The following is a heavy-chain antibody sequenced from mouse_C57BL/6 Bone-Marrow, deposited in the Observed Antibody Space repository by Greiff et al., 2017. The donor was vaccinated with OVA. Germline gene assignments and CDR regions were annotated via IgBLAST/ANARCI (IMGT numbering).Heavy chain of an antibody. CDR1: GYAFTNYL. Sequence: QVQLQQSGAELVRPGTSVKVSCKASGYAFTNYLIEWVKQRPGQGLEWIGVINPGSGGTNYNEKFKGKATLTADKSSSTAYMQLSSLTSEDSAVYFCARSVYYGSSYSPFDYWGQGTTLTVSS. J-gene: IGHJ2*01. D-gene: IGHD1-1*01. CDR2: INPGSGGT. V-gene: IGHV1-54*01. CDR3: ARSVYYGSSYSPFDY.